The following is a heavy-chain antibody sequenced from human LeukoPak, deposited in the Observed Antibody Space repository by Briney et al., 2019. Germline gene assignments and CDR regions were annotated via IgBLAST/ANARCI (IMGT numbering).Heavy chain of an antibody. V-gene: IGHV3-33*06. D-gene: IGHD1-26*01. CDR2: IWYDGGNK. Sequence: TGGSLRLSCAASGFTLSSYGMHWVRQSPGKGLEWVAVIWYDGGNKYYADSVKGRFTISRDNSKNALYLQMNSLRAEDTAIYYCAKDSSAYSGSYYDYWGQGTLVTVSS. CDR3: AKDSSAYSGSYYDY. J-gene: IGHJ4*02. CDR1: GFTLSSYG.